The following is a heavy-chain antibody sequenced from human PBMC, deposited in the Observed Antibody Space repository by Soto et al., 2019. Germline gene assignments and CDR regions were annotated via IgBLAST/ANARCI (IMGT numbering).Heavy chain of an antibody. Sequence: EVQLVESGGNLIQPGGSLRLSCAASGLTFSSYWMHWVRQAPGKGLVWVSRINSDGSSTSYVDSVKGRFTISRDNAKNTLYLQMNSLSVEDTAVYYCARRGQEGPGLAHWGQGTLVTVSS. CDR2: INSDGSST. V-gene: IGHV3-74*01. CDR1: GLTFSSYW. J-gene: IGHJ5*02. CDR3: ARRGQEGPGLAH.